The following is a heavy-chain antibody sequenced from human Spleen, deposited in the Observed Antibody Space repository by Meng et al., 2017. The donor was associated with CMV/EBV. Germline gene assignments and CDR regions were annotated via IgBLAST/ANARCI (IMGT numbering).Heavy chain of an antibody. CDR3: ARGGSISVPRPGY. Sequence: GGSLRLSCAASRFTVSSNYMSWVRQAPGKGLQWVSLIYSGGSTYYADSVKGRFTISRDDSKNTLYLQMNTLRADDTAVYYCARGGSISVPRPGYCGQGTLVTVSS. CDR1: RFTVSSNY. J-gene: IGHJ4*02. V-gene: IGHV3-66*01. D-gene: IGHD6-6*01. CDR2: IYSGGST.